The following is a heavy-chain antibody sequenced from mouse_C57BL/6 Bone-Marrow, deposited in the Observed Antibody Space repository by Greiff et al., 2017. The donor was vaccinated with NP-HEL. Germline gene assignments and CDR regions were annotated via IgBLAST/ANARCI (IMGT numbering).Heavy chain of an antibody. CDR1: GFTFSDYG. Sequence: EVKLQESGGGLVQPGGSLKLSCAASGFTFSDYGMAWVRQAPRKGPEWVAFISNLAYSIYYADTVTGRFTISRENAKNTLYLEMSSLRSEDTAMYYCARQDGSSLGYFDYWGQGTTLTVSS. D-gene: IGHD1-1*01. V-gene: IGHV5-15*01. CDR2: ISNLAYSI. CDR3: ARQDGSSLGYFDY. J-gene: IGHJ2*01.